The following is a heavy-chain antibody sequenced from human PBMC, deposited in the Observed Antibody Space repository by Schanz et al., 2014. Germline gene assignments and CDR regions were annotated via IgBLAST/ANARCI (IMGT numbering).Heavy chain of an antibody. D-gene: IGHD1-20*01. V-gene: IGHV3-23*04. CDR2: ISGCAGST. J-gene: IGHJ4*02. CDR3: ANNWNLDY. CDR1: GFTFSSYS. Sequence: EVQLVESGGGLVQPGGSLRLSCTASGFTFSSYSMNWVRQAPGKGLEWVSAISGCAGSTYYADSVRGRFTISRDNPKNTMHLQKDSVRAEDTDVYYGANNWNLDYWGQGTLXTVSS.